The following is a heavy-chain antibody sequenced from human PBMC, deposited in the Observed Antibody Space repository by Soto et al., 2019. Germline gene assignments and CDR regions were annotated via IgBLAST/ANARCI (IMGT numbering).Heavy chain of an antibody. J-gene: IGHJ4*02. Sequence: VGSLRLSCAASGFTFSSYSMNWVRQAPGKGLEWVSSISSSSSYIYYADSVRGRFTISRDNAKNSLYLQMNSLRSDDTAVYYCARAQGSGGYWGQGTLVTVSS. CDR1: GFTFSSYS. V-gene: IGHV3-21*04. D-gene: IGHD2-15*01. CDR3: ARAQGSGGY. CDR2: ISSSSSYI.